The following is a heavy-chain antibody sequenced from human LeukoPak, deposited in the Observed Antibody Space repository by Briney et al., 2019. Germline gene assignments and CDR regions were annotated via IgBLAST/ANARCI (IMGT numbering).Heavy chain of an antibody. Sequence: GGSLRLSCAASGFRTIDYVMNWVRQAPGKGLEWVSYIDTSSSRIHYADSVKGRFTISRDDAKNSLYLQINSLRDEDTAVYYCATYFDWAFNIWGQGTMVTVSS. D-gene: IGHD3-9*01. V-gene: IGHV3-48*02. CDR2: IDTSSSRI. CDR3: ATYFDWAFNI. CDR1: GFRTIDYV. J-gene: IGHJ3*02.